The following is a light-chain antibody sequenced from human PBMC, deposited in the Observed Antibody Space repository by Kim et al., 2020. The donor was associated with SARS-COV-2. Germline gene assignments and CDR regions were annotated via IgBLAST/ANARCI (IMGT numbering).Light chain of an antibody. Sequence: ASTGDRVTVTCRASRAISTYLAWYQQKPGQAPKLLIYATSTLLSGVPSRFSGSGSGTDFTLTISCLQSEDFATYYCHQYYSDPYTFGRGTKLEI. CDR1: RAISTY. V-gene: IGKV1-8*01. CDR2: ATS. CDR3: HQYYSDPYT. J-gene: IGKJ2*01.